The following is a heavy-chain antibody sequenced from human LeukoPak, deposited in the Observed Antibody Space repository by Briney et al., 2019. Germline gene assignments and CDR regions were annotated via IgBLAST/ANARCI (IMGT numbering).Heavy chain of an antibody. CDR1: GFTFSSYG. J-gene: IGHJ5*02. CDR2: ISGSGGSA. CDR3: ANGGGSGSYYTRGAFDP. D-gene: IGHD3-10*01. V-gene: IGHV3-23*01. Sequence: PGRSLRLSCAASGFTFSSYGMHWVRQAPGKGLEWVSAISGSGGSAYYADSVKGRFTISRDNSKNTLYLQMNSLRAEDTAVYYCANGGGSGSYYTRGAFDPWGQGTLVTVSS.